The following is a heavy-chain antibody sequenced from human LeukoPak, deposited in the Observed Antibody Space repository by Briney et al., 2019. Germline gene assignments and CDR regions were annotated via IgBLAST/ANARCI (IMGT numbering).Heavy chain of an antibody. Sequence: SETLSLTCTVSGGSISSYYWSWIRQPAGKGLEWIGRIYTSGSTSYNASLKSRVSMSVDTSKNQFSLKLSSVTAADTAVFYCARENSGSYREYDYWGQGTLVTVSS. CDR3: ARENSGSYREYDY. CDR2: IYTSGST. CDR1: GGSISSYY. J-gene: IGHJ4*02. D-gene: IGHD1-26*01. V-gene: IGHV4-4*07.